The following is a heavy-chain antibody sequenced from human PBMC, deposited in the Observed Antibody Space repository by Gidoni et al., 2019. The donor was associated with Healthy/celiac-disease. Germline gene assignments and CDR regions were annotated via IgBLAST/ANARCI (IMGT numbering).Heavy chain of an antibody. CDR3: AREEGGDYYGSGRPYHYYGMDV. D-gene: IGHD3-10*01. CDR2: INPNSGGT. Sequence: QVQLVQSGAEVKKPGASVKVSCKASGYTFPGYYMHWVRQAPGQGLEWMGWINPNSGGTNYAQKFQGRVTMTRDTSISTAYMELSRLRSDDTAVYYCAREEGGDYYGSGRPYHYYGMDVWGQGTTVTVSS. J-gene: IGHJ6*02. CDR1: GYTFPGYY. V-gene: IGHV1-2*02.